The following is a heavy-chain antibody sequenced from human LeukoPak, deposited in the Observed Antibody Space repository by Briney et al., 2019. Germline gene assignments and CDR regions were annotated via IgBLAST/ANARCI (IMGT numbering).Heavy chain of an antibody. Sequence: GGSLRLSCAASGFTVSSNYMSWVRQAPGKGLEWVSVIYSGGSTYYADSVKGRFTISRDNSKNTLYLQMNSLRAEDTAVYYCARDRSSNEYYFDYWGQGTLVTVSS. J-gene: IGHJ4*02. CDR3: ARDRSSNEYYFDY. CDR2: IYSGGST. V-gene: IGHV3-53*05. D-gene: IGHD2-2*01. CDR1: GFTVSSNY.